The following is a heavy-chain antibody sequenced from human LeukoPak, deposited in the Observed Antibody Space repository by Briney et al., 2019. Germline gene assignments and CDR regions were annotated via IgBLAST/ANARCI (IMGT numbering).Heavy chain of an antibody. J-gene: IGHJ4*02. CDR1: GVSISSYY. D-gene: IGHD6-19*01. Sequence: SETLSLTCTVSGVSISSYYWGWIRQPPGKGLEWIGYIYYSGSTNYNPSLKSRVTISVDTSKNQFSLKLSSVTAADTAVYYCARGSSGWYAPVLYFDYWGQGTLVTVSS. CDR3: ARGSSGWYAPVLYFDY. CDR2: IYYSGST. V-gene: IGHV4-59*08.